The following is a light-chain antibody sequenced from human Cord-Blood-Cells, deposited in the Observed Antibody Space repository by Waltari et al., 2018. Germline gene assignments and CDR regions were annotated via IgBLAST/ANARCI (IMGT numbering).Light chain of an antibody. Sequence: DIQMTQSPSTLSASVGDRVTITCRASQGISSWLAWYQQKPGKAPKLLIYKASSLESGVPSRFSGIGSGTEFTLTISSLQPDDFTTYYCQQYNSYPWTFGQGTKVEIK. CDR2: KAS. CDR1: QGISSW. V-gene: IGKV1-5*03. J-gene: IGKJ1*01. CDR3: QQYNSYPWT.